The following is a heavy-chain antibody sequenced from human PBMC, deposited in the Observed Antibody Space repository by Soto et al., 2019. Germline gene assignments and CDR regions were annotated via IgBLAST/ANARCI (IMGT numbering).Heavy chain of an antibody. Sequence: PGGSLRLSCAASGFTFSSYSMNWVRQAPGKGLEWVSYISSSSSTIYYADSVKGRFTISRDNAKNSLYLQMNSLRAEDTAVYYCASYDFWSGYYTGTPDYWGQGTLVTVSS. J-gene: IGHJ4*02. CDR2: ISSSSSTI. CDR1: GFTFSSYS. CDR3: ASYDFWSGYYTGTPDY. D-gene: IGHD3-3*01. V-gene: IGHV3-48*01.